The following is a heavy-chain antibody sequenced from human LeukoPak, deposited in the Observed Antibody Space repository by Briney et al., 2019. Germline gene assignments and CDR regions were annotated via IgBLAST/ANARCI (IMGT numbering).Heavy chain of an antibody. CDR3: AKDSTRVCDAFDI. CDR1: GFTFSSYA. CDR2: ISGSGGST. J-gene: IGHJ3*02. Sequence: GGSQTLSCAASGFTFSSYAVSWVRQAPGKGLEWVSGISGSGGSTYYADSVKGRFTISRDNSKNTLYLQMNSLRAEDTAVYYCAKDSTRVCDAFDIWGQGTMVTVFS. V-gene: IGHV3-23*01. D-gene: IGHD2-8*01.